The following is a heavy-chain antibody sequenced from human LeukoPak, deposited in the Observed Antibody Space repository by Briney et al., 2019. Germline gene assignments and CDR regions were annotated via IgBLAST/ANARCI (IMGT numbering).Heavy chain of an antibody. D-gene: IGHD2-2*01. J-gene: IGHJ3*02. V-gene: IGHV3-33*01. CDR2: IWYGGINK. Sequence: PGGSRRLSCAASGFTFSSYGTHWVRQGPGKGREWVVVIWYGGINKYYADPVKRRFTPSRDNSKNTLYLQMNTLRAEDTAVYYCARAEVPAAIKAGAFDIWGQRTMVTVSS. CDR3: ARAEVPAAIKAGAFDI. CDR1: GFTFSSYG.